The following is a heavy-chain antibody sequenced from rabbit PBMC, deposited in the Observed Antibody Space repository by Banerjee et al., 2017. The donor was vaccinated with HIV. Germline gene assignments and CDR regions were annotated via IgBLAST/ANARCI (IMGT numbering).Heavy chain of an antibody. V-gene: IGHV1S45*01. D-gene: IGHD6-1*01. J-gene: IGHJ4*01. CDR1: GFSFSGSYW. Sequence: QEQLEESGGDLVKPEGSLTLTCTASGFSFSGSYWICWVRQAPGKGLEWIACIYAGNSGTTYYASWAKGRFTISKTSSTTVTLQMTSLTAADTATYFCARDNVAYVGYGYWEYCNLWGPGTLVTVS. CDR3: ARDNVAYVGYGYWEYCNL. CDR2: IYAGNSGTT.